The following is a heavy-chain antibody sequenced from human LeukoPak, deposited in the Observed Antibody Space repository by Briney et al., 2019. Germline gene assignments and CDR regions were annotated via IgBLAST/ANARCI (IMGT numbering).Heavy chain of an antibody. D-gene: IGHD3-16*02. J-gene: IGHJ4*02. V-gene: IGHV4-39*01. CDR1: GGSVRSSYYY. Sequence: SETLSLTCTVSGGSVRSSYYYWGWIRQPPGKGLEWIGSIYDSGSTYYNPSLKSRVTISVDTSKNQFSLKLNSVTAADTAVYYCARVRDDYVWGSYRYLDYWGQGTLVTVSS. CDR2: IYDSGST. CDR3: ARVRDDYVWGSYRYLDY.